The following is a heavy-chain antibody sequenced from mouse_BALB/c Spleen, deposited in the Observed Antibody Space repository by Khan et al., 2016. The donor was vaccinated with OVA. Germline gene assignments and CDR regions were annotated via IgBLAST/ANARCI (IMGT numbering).Heavy chain of an antibody. V-gene: IGHV3-8*02. CDR3: ACELRGFAY. J-gene: IGHJ3*01. CDR1: GDSITSGY. CDR2: ISYSGNS. D-gene: IGHD1-1*01. Sequence: EVQLQESGPSLVKPSQTLSLTCSVTGDSITSGYWNWIRKFPGNKLEYMGYISYSGNSYYNPSLKSRISVLRDPSTTQSYLQLNSVTTEDTATYYCACELRGFAYWGQGTLVTVSA.